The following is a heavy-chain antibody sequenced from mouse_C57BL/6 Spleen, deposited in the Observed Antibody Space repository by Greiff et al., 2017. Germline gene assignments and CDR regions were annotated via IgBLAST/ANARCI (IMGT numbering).Heavy chain of an antibody. CDR3: ARRIYDGYSSFAY. CDR1: GYTFTSYW. V-gene: IGHV1-64*01. Sequence: QVQLQQSGAELVKPGASVKLSCKASGYTFTSYWMHWVKQRPGQGLEWIGMIHPNSGSTNYNEKFKSKATLTVDKSSSTAYMQLSSLTSEDSAVYYCARRIYDGYSSFAYWGQGTLVTVSA. D-gene: IGHD2-3*01. J-gene: IGHJ3*01. CDR2: IHPNSGST.